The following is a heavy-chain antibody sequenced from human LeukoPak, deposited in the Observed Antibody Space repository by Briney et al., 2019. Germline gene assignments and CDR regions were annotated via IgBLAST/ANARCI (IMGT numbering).Heavy chain of an antibody. CDR1: GDSISSANYY. CDR3: ARDSCSSTSCRKKFDN. V-gene: IGHV4-39*07. D-gene: IGHD2-2*01. CDR2: IYFSGST. J-gene: IGHJ4*02. Sequence: SETLSLTCTVSGDSISSANYYWGWVRQPPGKGLEWIGSIYFSGSTYYNPSLKSRVTISVETSKVQFSLKLSSVTAADTAVYYCARDSCSSTSCRKKFDNWGQGTLVTVSS.